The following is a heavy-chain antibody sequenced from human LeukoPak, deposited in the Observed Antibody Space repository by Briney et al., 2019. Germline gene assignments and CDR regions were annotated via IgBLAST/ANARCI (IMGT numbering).Heavy chain of an antibody. Sequence: AGGSLRLSCAASGLTVSNNYMDWVRQAPGKGLEWVALMYSGGNTYYADSVKGRFTISRDNSKNTLYLQMNSLRAGDTAVYYCAKEGYGSGSYDYWGQGTLVIVSS. CDR1: GLTVSNNY. D-gene: IGHD3-10*01. CDR2: MYSGGNT. V-gene: IGHV3-53*01. J-gene: IGHJ4*02. CDR3: AKEGYGSGSYDY.